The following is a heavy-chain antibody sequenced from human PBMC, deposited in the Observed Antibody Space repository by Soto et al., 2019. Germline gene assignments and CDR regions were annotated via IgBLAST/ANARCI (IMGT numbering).Heavy chain of an antibody. J-gene: IGHJ4*02. Sequence: AVKVSCKASGGTFRNHVFNWVRQAPGQGLEWMGGIIPIIGTPNYAQKFQGRVTITADASTNTVYLEVSSLRSQDTAVYYCARDLEFRDGNISHLDYWGQGNLVTVSS. CDR2: IIPIIGTP. V-gene: IGHV1-69*13. CDR1: GGTFRNHV. D-gene: IGHD3-10*01. CDR3: ARDLEFRDGNISHLDY.